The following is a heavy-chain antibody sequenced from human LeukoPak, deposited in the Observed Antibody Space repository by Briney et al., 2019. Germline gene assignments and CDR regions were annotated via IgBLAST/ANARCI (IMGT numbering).Heavy chain of an antibody. V-gene: IGHV3-74*01. CDR3: ARDVSYGRMDV. Sequence: GGSLRLSCSASGFTFSKTWMQWVRQAPGNGLVWVSQINDDGKTTGYADSVKGRFTVSRDNAKNTLYLQMQSLRVEDTAVYYCARDVSYGRMDVWGQGTTVTVSS. CDR2: INDDGKTT. D-gene: IGHD4-17*01. CDR1: GFTFSKTW. J-gene: IGHJ6*02.